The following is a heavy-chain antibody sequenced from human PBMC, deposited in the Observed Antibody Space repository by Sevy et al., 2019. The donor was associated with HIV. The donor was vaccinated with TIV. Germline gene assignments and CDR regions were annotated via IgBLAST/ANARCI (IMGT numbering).Heavy chain of an antibody. V-gene: IGHV4-34*01. D-gene: IGHD3-3*01. CDR1: GETFSGYH. Sequence: SETLSLTCAVYGETFSGYHWSWIRRSPGKGLEWIGEINLRESNLHGITNYNPSLRSRVTISVDASKNQFSLKLTSVAAADTAVYYCARGYDCLSGGVFRYWGQGTVVTVSS. J-gene: IGHJ4*02. CDR2: INLRESNLHGIT. CDR3: ARGYDCLSGGVFRY.